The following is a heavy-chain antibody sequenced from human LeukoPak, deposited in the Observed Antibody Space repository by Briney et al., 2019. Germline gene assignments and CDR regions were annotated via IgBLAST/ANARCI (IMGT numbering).Heavy chain of an antibody. CDR3: ARDYYYDSGTYYLPTYY. CDR2: IYSGGST. CDR1: GFTVSSNY. V-gene: IGHV3-53*01. D-gene: IGHD3-10*01. Sequence: GGSLRLSCAASGFTVSSNYMSWVRQAPGKGLEWVSVIYSGGSTYYADSVKGRFTISRDNSKNTLYLQMNSLRAEDTAVYYCARDYYYDSGTYYLPTYYWGQGTLVTVSS. J-gene: IGHJ4*02.